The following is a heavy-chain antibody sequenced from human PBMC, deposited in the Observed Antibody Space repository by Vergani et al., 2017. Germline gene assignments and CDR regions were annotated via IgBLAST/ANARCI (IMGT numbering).Heavy chain of an antibody. V-gene: IGHV3-7*01. J-gene: IGHJ4*02. CDR2: MAPSGREK. D-gene: IGHD6-19*01. CDR3: ARELAGPGRGIFDY. Sequence: EVQLVESGGDLVQPGGSLRLSCATSGFNFGGFWMNWVRQAPGKGLEWVANMAPSGREKNYVDSVKGRFVISRDNAKNLLYLQMNSLRVEDTAIYYCARELAGPGRGIFDYWGEGEVVTVSS. CDR1: GFNFGGFW.